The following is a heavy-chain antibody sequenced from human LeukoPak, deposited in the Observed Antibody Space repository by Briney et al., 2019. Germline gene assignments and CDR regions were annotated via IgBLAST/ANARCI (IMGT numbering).Heavy chain of an antibody. J-gene: IGHJ6*03. Sequence: SVKVSCKASGGTFSSYAISWVRQAPGQGLEWMGGIIPIFGTANYAQKFQGRVTITADESTSTAYMELSSLRSEDTAVYYCARGRSDYCSSTSCYGYYMDVWGKGTTVTVSS. CDR2: IIPIFGTA. D-gene: IGHD2-2*01. CDR1: GGTFSSYA. V-gene: IGHV1-69*13. CDR3: ARGRSDYCSSTSCYGYYMDV.